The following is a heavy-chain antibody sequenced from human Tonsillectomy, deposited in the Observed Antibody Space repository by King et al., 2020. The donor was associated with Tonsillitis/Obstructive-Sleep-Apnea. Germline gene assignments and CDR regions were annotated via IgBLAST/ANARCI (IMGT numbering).Heavy chain of an antibody. V-gene: IGHV3-33*01. CDR1: GFTFRSYD. CDR3: ARGYSRSSGSLDY. Sequence: VQLVESGGGVVQPGRSLRLSCAASGFTFRSYDMHWVRQAPGKGPEWGAVIWYDGSNKYYEDSVKGRFTISRDNSKNTLDLKMNSLRAEDTAVYYCARGYSRSSGSLDYWGQGTLVTVSS. J-gene: IGHJ4*02. D-gene: IGHD6-6*01. CDR2: IWYDGSNK.